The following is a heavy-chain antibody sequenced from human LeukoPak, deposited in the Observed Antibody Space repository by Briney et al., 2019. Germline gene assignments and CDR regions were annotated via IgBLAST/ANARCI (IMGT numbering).Heavy chain of an antibody. V-gene: IGHV3-64D*06. CDR3: VKGSQVVYSPAFDY. CDR1: GLTFSTYA. D-gene: IGHD2-2*01. CDR2: IGTNGIST. Sequence: GGSLRLSCTVSGLTFSTYAMHWVRQAPGKGLEYVSAIGTNGISTYYADAVRDRFIISRDNSKNTLDLPMTRPRAEDTAWYYWVKGSQVVYSPAFDYWGQGTLVTVSS. J-gene: IGHJ4*02.